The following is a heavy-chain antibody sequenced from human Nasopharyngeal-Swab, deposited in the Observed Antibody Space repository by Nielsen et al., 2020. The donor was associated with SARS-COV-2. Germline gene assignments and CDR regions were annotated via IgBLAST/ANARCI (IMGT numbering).Heavy chain of an antibody. CDR1: GFTFSSYG. CDR3: ARDLRAGSLWRDLTRYYYYGMDV. J-gene: IGHJ6*02. Sequence: GGSLRLSCAASGFTFSSYGMHWVRQAPGKGLEWVALIWYDGSNKYYADSVKGRFTISRDNSKNTLYLQMNSLRAEDTAVYYCARDLRAGSLWRDLTRYYYYGMDVWGQGTTVTVSS. CDR2: IWYDGSNK. V-gene: IGHV3-33*01. D-gene: IGHD2-21*01.